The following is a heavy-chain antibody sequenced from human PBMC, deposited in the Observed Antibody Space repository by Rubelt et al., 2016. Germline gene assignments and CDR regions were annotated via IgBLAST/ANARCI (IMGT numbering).Heavy chain of an antibody. V-gene: IGHV1-3*01. Sequence: QVQLVQSGVEVKKPGASVKVSCKASGYTFTSYAMHWVRQAPGQRLEWMGWINAGNGNTKYSQKFQGRFTITRDTAASTAYMELSSLRSEDTAVYYCARSKDTAMVTDADWYFDLWGRGTLVTVSS. J-gene: IGHJ2*01. CDR1: GYTFTSYA. D-gene: IGHD5-18*01. CDR2: INAGNGNT. CDR3: ARSKDTAMVTDADWYFDL.